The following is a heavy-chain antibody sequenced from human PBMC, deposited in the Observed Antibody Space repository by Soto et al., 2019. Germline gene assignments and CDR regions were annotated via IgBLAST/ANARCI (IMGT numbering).Heavy chain of an antibody. CDR1: GGSISSGDYY. Sequence: LSLTCTVSGGSISSGDYYWSWIRQPPGKGLEWIGYIYYSGSTYYNPSLKSRVTISVDTSKNQFSLKLSSVTAADTAVYYCATFSTVTPLGFDYWGEGTLVTVSS. CDR3: ATFSTVTPLGFDY. CDR2: IYYSGST. D-gene: IGHD4-4*01. J-gene: IGHJ4*02. V-gene: IGHV4-30-4*01.